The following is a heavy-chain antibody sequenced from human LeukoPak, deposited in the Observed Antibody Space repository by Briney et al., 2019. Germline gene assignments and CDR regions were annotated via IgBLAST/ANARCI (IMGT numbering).Heavy chain of an antibody. CDR2: ISSSSSYI. J-gene: IGHJ4*02. CDR1: GFTFSSYS. V-gene: IGHV3-21*01. CDR3: ARDRSSGWGFDY. D-gene: IGHD6-19*01. Sequence: GGSLRLSCAASGFTFSSYSMNWVRQAPGEGLEWVSSISSSSSYIYYADSVKGRFTISRDNAKNSLYLQMNSLRAEDTAVYYCARDRSSGWGFDYWGQGTLVTVSS.